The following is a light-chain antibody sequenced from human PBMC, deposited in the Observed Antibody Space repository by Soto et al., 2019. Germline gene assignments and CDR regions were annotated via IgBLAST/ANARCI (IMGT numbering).Light chain of an antibody. J-gene: IGKJ4*01. CDR3: QQYHSYPLT. Sequence: DIQMTQSPSTLSASVGDRVTITCRASQSISSWLAWYQQKPGKAPNLLIYKASSLESGVPSRFSGSGSGTEFTLTISSLQPDDFATYYCQQYHSYPLTVSGGTTVEIK. V-gene: IGKV1-5*03. CDR2: KAS. CDR1: QSISSW.